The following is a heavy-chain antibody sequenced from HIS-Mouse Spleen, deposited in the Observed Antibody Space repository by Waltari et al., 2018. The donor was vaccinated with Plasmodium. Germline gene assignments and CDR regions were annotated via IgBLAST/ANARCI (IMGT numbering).Heavy chain of an antibody. V-gene: IGHV1-2*02. CDR1: GYTFTGYY. Sequence: QVQLVQSGAEVKKPGASVKVSCTASGYTFTGYYMPWVRLSPGPGLEWMGWINPNSGGTTYAQKFQGRVTMTRDTSISTAYMELSRLRSDDTAVYYCARVLGYKAAAGTFVEYFQHWGQGTLVTVSS. CDR2: INPNSGGT. CDR3: ARVLGYKAAAGTFVEYFQH. D-gene: IGHD6-13*01. J-gene: IGHJ1*01.